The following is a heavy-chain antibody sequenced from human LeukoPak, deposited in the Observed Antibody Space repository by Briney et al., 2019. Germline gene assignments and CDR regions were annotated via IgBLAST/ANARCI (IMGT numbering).Heavy chain of an antibody. CDR2: ISYDGSNK. D-gene: IGHD6-19*01. Sequence: PGRSLRLSCAASGFTFRTYGMHWVRQAPGKGLEWVAVISYDGSNKYYADSVKGRFTISRDNAKNSLFLQMNSLRAEDTAVYYCASMLLGGSGWYNYWGQGTLVTVSS. J-gene: IGHJ4*02. CDR3: ASMLLGGSGWYNY. V-gene: IGHV3-30*03. CDR1: GFTFRTYG.